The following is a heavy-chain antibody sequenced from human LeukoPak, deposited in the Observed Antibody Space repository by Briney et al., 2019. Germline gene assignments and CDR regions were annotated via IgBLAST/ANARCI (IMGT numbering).Heavy chain of an antibody. D-gene: IGHD3-22*01. J-gene: IGHJ3*02. CDR3: ARFQDDSSGYSLRDAFDI. Sequence: ASVKVSCKASGYTFTSYGISWVRQAPGPGLEWMGWISAYNGNTNYAQKLQGRVTMTTDTSTSTAYMELRSLRSDDTAVYYCARFQDDSSGYSLRDAFDIWGQGTMVTVSS. V-gene: IGHV1-18*01. CDR1: GYTFTSYG. CDR2: ISAYNGNT.